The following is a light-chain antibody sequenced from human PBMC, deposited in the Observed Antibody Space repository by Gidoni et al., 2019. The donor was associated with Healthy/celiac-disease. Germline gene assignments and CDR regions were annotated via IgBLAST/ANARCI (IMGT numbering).Light chain of an antibody. CDR3: SSYTSSSTVV. J-gene: IGLJ2*01. Sequence: QSALTQPASVSGSPGQSITISCTGTNSDVGGYNYVSWYQQHPGKAPTLMIYDVSNRPSGVSNRFSGSKSGNTASLTISGLQAEDEADYYCSSYTSSSTVVFGGGTKLTVL. CDR2: DVS. V-gene: IGLV2-14*01. CDR1: NSDVGGYNY.